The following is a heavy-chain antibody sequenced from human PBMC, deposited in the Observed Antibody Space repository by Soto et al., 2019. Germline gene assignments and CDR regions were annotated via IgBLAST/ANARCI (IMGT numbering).Heavy chain of an antibody. CDR1: GFTFDDYA. D-gene: IGHD1-26*01. V-gene: IGHV3-9*01. Sequence: EVQLVESGGGLVQPGRSLRLSCAASGFTFDDYAMHWVRHAPGKGLEWVSGISWNSGSIGYADSVKGRFTISRDNAKNSLYLQMNSLRAEDTALYYCAKDKGREELGVDYWGQGTLVTVSS. CDR2: ISWNSGSI. CDR3: AKDKGREELGVDY. J-gene: IGHJ4*02.